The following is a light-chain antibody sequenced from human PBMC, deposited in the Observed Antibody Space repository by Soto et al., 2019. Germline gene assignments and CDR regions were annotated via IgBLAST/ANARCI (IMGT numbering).Light chain of an antibody. V-gene: IGLV1-51*01. CDR1: SSNIGSNW. CDR3: GTWDSSLSAVV. J-gene: IGLJ2*01. Sequence: QSVLTQPPSVSAAPGQKVTFSCSGSSSNIGSNWVSWYQQFPGTAPKLLIYDNDKRPSGIPDRFSGSKSGTSATLGITGLQTGDEADYYCGTWDSSLSAVVFGGGTKVTVL. CDR2: DND.